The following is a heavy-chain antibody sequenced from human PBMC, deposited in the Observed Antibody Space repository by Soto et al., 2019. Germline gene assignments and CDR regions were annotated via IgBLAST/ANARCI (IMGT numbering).Heavy chain of an antibody. CDR2: TEPNGSQN. CDR3: ARPINDSDTSANFQCFFDP. V-gene: IGHV5-10-1*01. CDR1: GYSYAGYW. D-gene: IGHD3-22*01. J-gene: IGHJ5*02. Sequence: GESLKISGKGSGYSYAGYWITGVRQKLGKRLEQVARTEPNGSQNYNPANSRRDDTISATRSITTVFLQWSSLRASDTAMYYCARPINDSDTSANFQCFFDPWGQGTPVTVSS.